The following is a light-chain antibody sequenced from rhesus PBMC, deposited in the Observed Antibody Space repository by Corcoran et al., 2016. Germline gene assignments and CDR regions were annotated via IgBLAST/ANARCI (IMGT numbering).Light chain of an antibody. CDR2: GAS. J-gene: IGKJ2*01. V-gene: IGKV3-10*01. CDR1: QSVSSY. CDR3: YQHSSGYS. Sequence: QVILTQSPATLSLSPGERATLSCRASQSVSSYLAWYQQKPGQAPRLRIYGASSRATGIPDRFSGSGSGTDFTLTISSLETEDVGVYHCYQHSSGYSFGQGTKVEIK.